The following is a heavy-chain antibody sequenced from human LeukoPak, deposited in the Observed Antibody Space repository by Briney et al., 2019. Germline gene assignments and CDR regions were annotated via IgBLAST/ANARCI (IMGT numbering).Heavy chain of an antibody. D-gene: IGHD3-10*01. CDR1: GDSISSSSYY. CDR2: IYYSGST. J-gene: IGHJ5*02. CDR3: ARAQEWFGVNWFDP. V-gene: IGHV4-39*07. Sequence: SETLSLTCTVSGDSISSSSYYWGWIRQPPGKGLEWIGSIYYSGSTNYNPSLKSRVTISVDTSKNQFSLKLSSVTAADTAVYYCARAQEWFGVNWFDPWGQGTLVTVSS.